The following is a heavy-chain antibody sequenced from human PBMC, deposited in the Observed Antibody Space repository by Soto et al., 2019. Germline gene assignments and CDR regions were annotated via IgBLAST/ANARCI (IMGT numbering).Heavy chain of an antibody. Sequence: PGGSLRLSCAASGFTFSSYSMNWVRQAPGKGLEWVSSISSSSSYIYYADSVKGRFTISRGNAKNSLYLQMNSLRAEDTALYYCEKDSSNYRAFDIWGRGTMVTVSS. CDR2: ISSSSSYI. D-gene: IGHD4-4*01. V-gene: IGHV3-21*04. J-gene: IGHJ3*02. CDR1: GFTFSSYS. CDR3: EKDSSNYRAFDI.